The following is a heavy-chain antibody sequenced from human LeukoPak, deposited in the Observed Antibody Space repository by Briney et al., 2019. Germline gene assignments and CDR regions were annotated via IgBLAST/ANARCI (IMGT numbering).Heavy chain of an antibody. CDR1: GGSISSSSYY. CDR3: ARRDTAMVNYFDY. D-gene: IGHD5-18*01. V-gene: IGHV4-39*01. CDR2: IYYSGST. J-gene: IGHJ4*02. Sequence: SETLSLTCTVSGGSISSSSYYWGWIRQPPGKGLEWIGSIYYSGSTYYNPSLKSRVTISVDTSKNQFPLKLSSVTAADTAVYYCARRDTAMVNYFDYWGQGTLVTVSS.